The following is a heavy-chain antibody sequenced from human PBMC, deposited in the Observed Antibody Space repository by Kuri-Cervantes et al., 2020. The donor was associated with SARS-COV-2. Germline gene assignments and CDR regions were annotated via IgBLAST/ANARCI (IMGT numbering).Heavy chain of an antibody. CDR2: ISSSGSTI. CDR3: APPVGGNSVPST. V-gene: IGHV3-48*03. Sequence: GGSLRLSCAASGFTFSSYEMNWVRQAPGKGLEWVSYISSSGSTIYYADSVTGRFTISRDNAKNSLYLQMNSLRAEDTAVYYCAPPVGGNSVPSTWGQGTLVTVSS. J-gene: IGHJ5*02. D-gene: IGHD4-23*01. CDR1: GFTFSSYE.